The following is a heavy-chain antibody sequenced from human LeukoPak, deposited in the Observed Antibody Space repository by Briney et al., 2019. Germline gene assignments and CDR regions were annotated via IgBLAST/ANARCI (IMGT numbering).Heavy chain of an antibody. CDR2: ISGSGGST. CDR3: ARGSGGYESLNY. CDR1: GFTFSNYA. V-gene: IGHV3-23*01. J-gene: IGHJ4*02. Sequence: PGGSLRLSCAASGFTFSNYAMSWVRQAPGKGREWVSAISGSGGSTYYADSVKGRFTVSRDFSKNTLCLQMISLRAEDTAVYYCARGSGGYESLNYWGQGTLVTVSS. D-gene: IGHD5-12*01.